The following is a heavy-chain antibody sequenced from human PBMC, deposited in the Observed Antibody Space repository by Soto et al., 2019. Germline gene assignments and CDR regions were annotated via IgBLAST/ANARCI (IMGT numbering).Heavy chain of an antibody. CDR3: ARPRAHCSGGSCYTEYFQH. CDR1: GYTFTSYA. J-gene: IGHJ1*01. D-gene: IGHD2-15*01. CDR2: ISVGNDNT. Sequence: QVQLVQSGAEVKKPGASVKVSCKASGYTFTSYAMHWVRQAPGQRLEWMGWISVGNDNTKYSQKFQGSVTITRDTSASTAYMELSSLRSEDTAVYYCARPRAHCSGGSCYTEYFQHWGQGTLVTVSS. V-gene: IGHV1-3*01.